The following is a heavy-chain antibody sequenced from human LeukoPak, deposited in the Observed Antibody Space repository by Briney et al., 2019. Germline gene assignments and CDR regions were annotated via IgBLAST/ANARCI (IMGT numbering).Heavy chain of an antibody. Sequence: GGSLRLSCAASGFTFSSYSMNWVRQAPGKGLEWVSSISSSSSYIYYADPVKGRFTISRDNAKNSLYLQMNSLRAEDTAVYYCARGGRWLVLGYFDYWGQGTLVTVSS. J-gene: IGHJ4*02. CDR3: ARGGRWLVLGYFDY. CDR2: ISSSSSYI. D-gene: IGHD6-19*01. V-gene: IGHV3-21*01. CDR1: GFTFSSYS.